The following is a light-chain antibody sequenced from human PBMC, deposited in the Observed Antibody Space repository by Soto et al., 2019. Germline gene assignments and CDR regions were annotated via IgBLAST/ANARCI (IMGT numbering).Light chain of an antibody. CDR1: QGVSSSY. J-gene: IGKJ4*01. V-gene: IGKV3-20*01. CDR3: QHFRTS. Sequence: EIVLTQSPGTLSLSPGERATLSCRASQGVSSSYLAWYQQKPGQPPRLLIYGASRSATGIPDKFSGSGSGTDFTLTITRLEPEDFAVYYCQHFRTSFGGGTKVEIK. CDR2: GAS.